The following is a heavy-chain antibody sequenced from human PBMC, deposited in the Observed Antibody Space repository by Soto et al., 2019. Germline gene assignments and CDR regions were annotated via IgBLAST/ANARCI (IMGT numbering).Heavy chain of an antibody. CDR3: ARDRDVQLWFLGRMDYYYYGMDV. CDR2: IIPIFGTA. J-gene: IGHJ6*02. Sequence: QVQLVQSGAEVKKPGSSVKVSCKASGGTFSSYAISWVRQAPGQGLEWMGGIIPIFGTANYAQKFQGRATITADESTSTAYMELSSLRSEDTAVYYCARDRDVQLWFLGRMDYYYYGMDVWGQGTTVTVSS. CDR1: GGTFSSYA. D-gene: IGHD5-18*01. V-gene: IGHV1-69*12.